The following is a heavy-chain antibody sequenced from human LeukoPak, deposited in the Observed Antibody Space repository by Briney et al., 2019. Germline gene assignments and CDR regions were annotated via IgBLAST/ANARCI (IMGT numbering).Heavy chain of an antibody. CDR3: AREGQYSWNFPHFDY. D-gene: IGHD1-7*01. J-gene: IGHJ4*02. CDR2: ISSSSSHI. Sequence: GGSLRLSCAASGSTFSSHSMNWVRQAPGKGLEWVSSISSSSSHINYADSVKGRFTISRDNAKNSLYLQMNSLRAEDTAVYYCAREGQYSWNFPHFDYWGQGTLVTVSS. CDR1: GSTFSSHS. V-gene: IGHV3-21*01.